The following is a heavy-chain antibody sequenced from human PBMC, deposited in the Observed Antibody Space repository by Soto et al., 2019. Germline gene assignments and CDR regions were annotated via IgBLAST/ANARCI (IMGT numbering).Heavy chain of an antibody. CDR3: VSDRGYGHASVPYS. V-gene: IGHV3-30*03. D-gene: IGHD5-18*01. CDR2: ISYDGGLQ. CDR1: GFTFPSYG. Sequence: QAHLVESGGGVVQLGRPLGLSCAAPGFTFPSYGMQWVAQAQGTGLGWVAVISYDGGLQHYADSVKGRFTISRDNSKNMVLLQMNSLRAEDTAVYYCVSDRGYGHASVPYSWGQGTLVSVSS. J-gene: IGHJ4*02.